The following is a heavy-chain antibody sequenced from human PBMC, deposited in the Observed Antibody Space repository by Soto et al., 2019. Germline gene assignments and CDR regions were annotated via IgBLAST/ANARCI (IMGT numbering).Heavy chain of an antibody. V-gene: IGHV3-30*18. Sequence: QVHLVESGGGVVQPGKSLRLSCAASGFTFSSFGMHWVRQAPGKGLEWVAVISYDGSEKYYADSVKGRFTIFRANSKNTLWLQMNSLRAEDTAVYYCAKDRRYYDNTGYYFYFASWGQGTLVTVSS. D-gene: IGHD3-22*01. J-gene: IGHJ4*02. CDR2: ISYDGSEK. CDR3: AKDRRYYDNTGYYFYFAS. CDR1: GFTFSSFG.